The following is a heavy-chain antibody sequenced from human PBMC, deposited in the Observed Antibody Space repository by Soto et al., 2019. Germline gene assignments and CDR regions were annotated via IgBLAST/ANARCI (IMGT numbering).Heavy chain of an antibody. CDR3: ARAIAARPGAFDI. CDR1: GFTFSSYA. CDR2: ISYDGSNK. D-gene: IGHD6-6*01. Sequence: PGGSLRLSCAASGFTFSSYAMHWFRQAPGKGLEWVAVISYDGSNKYYADSVKGRFTISRDNSKNTLYLQMNSLRAEDTAVYYCARAIAARPGAFDIWGQGTMVTVSS. V-gene: IGHV3-30-3*01. J-gene: IGHJ3*02.